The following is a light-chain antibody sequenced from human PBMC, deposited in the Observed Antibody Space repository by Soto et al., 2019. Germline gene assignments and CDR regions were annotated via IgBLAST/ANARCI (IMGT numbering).Light chain of an antibody. CDR2: DAS. Sequence: DIQMTQSPTSLSASIGDRVTISCQASQDITKSLNWYQQKAGKAPKVLIYDASNLETGVPSRFSGTGSGTEFTLTISTIQPEDVATYYCQQFAHLPTFGGGTKVDIK. CDR1: QDITKS. V-gene: IGKV1-33*01. CDR3: QQFAHLPT. J-gene: IGKJ4*01.